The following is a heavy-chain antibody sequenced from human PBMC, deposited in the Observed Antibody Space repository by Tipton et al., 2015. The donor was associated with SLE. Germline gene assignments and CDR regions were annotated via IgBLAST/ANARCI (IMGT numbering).Heavy chain of an antibody. D-gene: IGHD2-8*01. CDR1: GFTFSSYA. Sequence: SLRLSCAASGFTFSSYAMHWVRQAPGKGLEWVAVISYDGSNKYYADSVKGRFTISRDNSKNTLYLQMNSLRAEDTAVYYCARLLYPTNGDYWGQGTLVTVS. CDR3: ARLLYPTNGDY. V-gene: IGHV3-30-3*01. CDR2: ISYDGSNK. J-gene: IGHJ4*02.